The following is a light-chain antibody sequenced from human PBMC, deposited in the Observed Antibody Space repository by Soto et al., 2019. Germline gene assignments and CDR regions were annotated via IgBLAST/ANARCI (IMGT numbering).Light chain of an antibody. J-gene: IGKJ5*01. CDR1: QSISSH. CDR3: QQYYSYPRT. Sequence: DIQMTQSPSSLSASVGDRVTITCRASQSISSHLNWYQQKPGKAPNLLIYAASSLQSGVPSRFSGSGSGTDFTLTISSLQPEDFATYYCQQYYSYPRTFGQGTRLEIK. V-gene: IGKV1-39*01. CDR2: AAS.